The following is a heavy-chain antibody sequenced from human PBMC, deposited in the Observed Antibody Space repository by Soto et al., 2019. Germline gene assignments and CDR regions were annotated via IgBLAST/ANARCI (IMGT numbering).Heavy chain of an antibody. CDR1: GFTVSSYA. V-gene: IGHV3-23*01. J-gene: IGHJ6*03. CDR3: AKDPTSRVYYYYYYMDV. Sequence: EVELLESGGGLVQPGGSLRLSCAASGFTVSSYAMSWVRQGPGKGLEWVSSVSGSGDSTYYADSVKGRFTVSRDNSKNTLYLQMNSLRAEDTAVYYCAKDPTSRVYYYYYYMDVWGKGTTVTVSS. D-gene: IGHD1-26*01. CDR2: VSGSGDST.